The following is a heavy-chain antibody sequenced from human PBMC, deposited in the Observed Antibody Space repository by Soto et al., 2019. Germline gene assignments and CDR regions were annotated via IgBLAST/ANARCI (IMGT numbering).Heavy chain of an antibody. CDR1: GGSISSSPYS. J-gene: IGHJ6*02. CDR2: VYYSENT. V-gene: IGHV4-39*01. Sequence: QLQLQESGPGLVKPSGTLSLTCTVSGGSISSSPYSWGWIRQPPGRGLEWIGSVYYSENTFYHPSLKSRVTISVDTSKHQFSLKLNSVTAADTAVYYCARGRRFSGLDVWGQGTTVTVSS. CDR3: ARGRRFSGLDV. D-gene: IGHD3-3*01.